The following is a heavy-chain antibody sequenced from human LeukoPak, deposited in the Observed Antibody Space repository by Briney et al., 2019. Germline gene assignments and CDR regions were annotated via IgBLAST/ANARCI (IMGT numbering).Heavy chain of an antibody. CDR2: IRYDGSNK. J-gene: IGHJ4*02. V-gene: IGHV3-33*01. CDR3: ARDLDPFDY. Sequence: PGRSLRLSCAASGFTFSSYGMPWVRQAPGKGLEWVAVIRYDGSNKYYADSVKGRFTISRDNSKNTLYLQMNSLRAEDTAVYYCARDLDPFDYWGQGTLVTVSS. CDR1: GFTFSSYG. D-gene: IGHD3/OR15-3a*01.